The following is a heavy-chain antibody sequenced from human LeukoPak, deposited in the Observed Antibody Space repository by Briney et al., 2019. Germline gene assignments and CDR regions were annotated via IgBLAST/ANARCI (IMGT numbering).Heavy chain of an antibody. Sequence: RGSLRLSCAASGFTFSSYEMNWVRQAPGKGLEWVSYISSSGSTIYYADSVKGRFTISRDNAKNSLYLQMNSLRAEDTAVYYCAKGREMSRITMVRGVPDAFDIWGQGTMVTVSS. CDR1: GFTFSSYE. J-gene: IGHJ3*02. CDR3: AKGREMSRITMVRGVPDAFDI. CDR2: ISSSGSTI. V-gene: IGHV3-48*03. D-gene: IGHD3-10*01.